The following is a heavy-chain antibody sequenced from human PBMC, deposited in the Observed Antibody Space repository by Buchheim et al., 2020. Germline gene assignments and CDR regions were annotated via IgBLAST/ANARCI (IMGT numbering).Heavy chain of an antibody. CDR3: ARGILPYDY. Sequence: EVPLLESGGGLVQPGGSLRLSCAASGFTFSAYWMHWVRQAQGKGLVWVSRINSDGIITSYADSVKGRFTTSRDNANNTRYLQMNSLRAEDTAVYYCARGILPYDYWGQGTL. CDR1: GFTFSAYW. J-gene: IGHJ4*01. CDR2: INSDGIIT. V-gene: IGHV3-74*01.